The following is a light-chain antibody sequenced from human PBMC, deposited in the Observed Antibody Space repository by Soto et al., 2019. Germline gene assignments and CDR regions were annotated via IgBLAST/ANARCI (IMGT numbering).Light chain of an antibody. CDR2: DVS. V-gene: IGLV2-11*01. CDR1: SSDVGGYNY. Sequence: QSVLTQPRSVSGSPGQSVTISYTGTSSDVGGYNYVSWYQQHPGKAPKLMIYDVSKRPSGVPDRFSGSKSGNTASLTISGLQSEDEADYYCCSYAGSYIFVVFGGGTKLTVL. CDR3: CSYAGSYIFVV. J-gene: IGLJ2*01.